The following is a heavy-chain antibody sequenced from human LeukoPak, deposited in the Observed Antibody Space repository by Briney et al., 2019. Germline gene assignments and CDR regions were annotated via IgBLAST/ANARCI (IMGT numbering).Heavy chain of an antibody. Sequence: GGSLRLSCAASGFTLSSYAMSWVRQAPGKGLEWVSAISGSGGSTYYADSVKGRFTISRDNSKNTLYLQMNSLRAEDTAVYYCAKDVRLGELYWFDPWGQGTLVTVSS. CDR3: AKDVRLGELYWFDP. CDR2: ISGSGGST. CDR1: GFTLSSYA. J-gene: IGHJ5*02. D-gene: IGHD3-16*01. V-gene: IGHV3-23*01.